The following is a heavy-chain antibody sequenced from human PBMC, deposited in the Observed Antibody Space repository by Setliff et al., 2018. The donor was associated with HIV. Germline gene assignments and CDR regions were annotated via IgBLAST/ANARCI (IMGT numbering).Heavy chain of an antibody. V-gene: IGHV3-7*03. CDR3: ARGRRVSSNYYYYYYMDV. CDR1: GFTFSDYW. J-gene: IGHJ6*03. D-gene: IGHD2-2*01. Sequence: GGSLRLSCVASGFTFSDYWMTLFRQASGKGLQWVANIKQDGSEKKYVESVQGRFTISRDNAKNSLYLQMNSLRADDTAVYYCARGRRVSSNYYYYYYMDVWGKGTTVTVSS. CDR2: IKQDGSEK.